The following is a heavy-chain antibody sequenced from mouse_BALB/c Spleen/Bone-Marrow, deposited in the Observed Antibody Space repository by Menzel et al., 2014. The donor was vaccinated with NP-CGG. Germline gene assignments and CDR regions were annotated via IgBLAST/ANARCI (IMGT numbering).Heavy chain of an antibody. CDR1: GYTFTSYY. Sequence: QVQVQQSGAELVKPGASVKLSCKSSGYTFTSYYMYWVKQRPGQGLEWIGGINPSNGGTNFNEKFKSKATLTVDKSSSTAYMQLSSLTSEDSAVYYCTREGTFFAYWGQGTLVTVSA. J-gene: IGHJ3*01. D-gene: IGHD3-3*01. CDR3: TREGTFFAY. CDR2: INPSNGGT. V-gene: IGHV1S81*02.